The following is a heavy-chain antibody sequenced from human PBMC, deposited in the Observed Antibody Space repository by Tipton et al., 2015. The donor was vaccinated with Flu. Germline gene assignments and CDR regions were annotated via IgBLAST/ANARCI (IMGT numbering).Heavy chain of an antibody. J-gene: IGHJ5*02. CDR2: ISYDGINK. D-gene: IGHD3-10*01. CDR1: GFTFSSFA. V-gene: IGHV3-30*04. CDR3: ASDEFYHGLGRSLGYFDP. Sequence: SLRLSCAASGFTFSSFAMHWVRQAPGKGLEWVAVISYDGINKYYTDSVKGRFTISRDNSKSTVFLQMSSLRGDDTAVYYCASDEFYHGLGRSLGYFDPWGQGTLVTVSS.